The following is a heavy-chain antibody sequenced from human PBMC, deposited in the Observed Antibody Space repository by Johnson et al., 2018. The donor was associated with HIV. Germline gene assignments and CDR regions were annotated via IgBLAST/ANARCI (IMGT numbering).Heavy chain of an antibody. CDR2: IHYDGSNK. J-gene: IGHJ3*02. Sequence: VQLVESGGGVVQPGGSLKLSCAASGFTFSTYGINWVRQAPGKGLEWVAFIHYDGSNKYYADSVRGRFTISRDNSKNTLYLQMNSLRAEDTAVYYCVREGAPSGRDFGAFDIWGQGTVVTVSS. CDR3: VREGAPSGRDFGAFDI. D-gene: IGHD1-26*01. V-gene: IGHV3-30*02. CDR1: GFTFSTYG.